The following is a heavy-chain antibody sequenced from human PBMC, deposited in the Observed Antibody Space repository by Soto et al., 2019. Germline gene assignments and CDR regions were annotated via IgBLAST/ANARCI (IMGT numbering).Heavy chain of an antibody. CDR1: GGSFSGYY. Sequence: PSETLSLTCAVYGGSFSGYYWSWIRQPPGKGLEWIGEINHSGSTNYNPSLKSRVTISVDTSKNQFSLKLSSVTAADTAVYYCARGPYYYGSGSYLYYYYGMDVWGQGTTVTVSS. J-gene: IGHJ6*02. CDR2: INHSGST. D-gene: IGHD3-10*01. CDR3: ARGPYYYGSGSYLYYYYGMDV. V-gene: IGHV4-34*01.